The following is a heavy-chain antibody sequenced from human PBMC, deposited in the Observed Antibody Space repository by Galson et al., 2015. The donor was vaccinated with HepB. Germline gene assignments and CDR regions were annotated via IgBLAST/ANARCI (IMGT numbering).Heavy chain of an antibody. V-gene: IGHV3-30*04. D-gene: IGHD4-17*01. CDR3: AGGDYKSQTTTYFDS. J-gene: IGHJ4*02. CDR2: ISYDGTNK. CDR1: GFIFSNYA. Sequence: SLRLSCATSGFIFSNYAMHWVRQAPGKGLEWVAIISYDGTNKYYGDSVKGRFTISRDNSKSTLYLQMNSLRTEDTAIYYCAGGDYKSQTTTYFDSWGQGTLVTVSS.